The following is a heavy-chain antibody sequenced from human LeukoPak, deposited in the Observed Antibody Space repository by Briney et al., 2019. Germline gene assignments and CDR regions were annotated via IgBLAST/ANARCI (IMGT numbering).Heavy chain of an antibody. V-gene: IGHV4-59*01. CDR1: DDSITIYY. J-gene: IGHJ4*02. D-gene: IGHD5-18*01. CDR2: IDHTGST. Sequence: SETLSLTCTVSDDSITIYYWTWIRQPPGKGLEWIGYIDHTGSTNYNPSLNSRVTISRDTSKNHFSLKLSSATAADTAVYYCVRERIQVWVNVFDYWGQGVLVAVSS. CDR3: VRERIQVWVNVFDY.